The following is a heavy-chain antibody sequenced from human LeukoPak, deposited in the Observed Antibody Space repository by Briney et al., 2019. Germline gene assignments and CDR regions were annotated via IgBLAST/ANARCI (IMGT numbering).Heavy chain of an antibody. CDR1: GFTFKSFS. Sequence: PGGSLRLSCGGSGFTFKSFSMHWVRQAPGKGLEWVSDISSNSGIKSYADSVKGRFTISRDNAKNSLYLQMNSLRAEDTAVYYCAKFHLHPNIWFGEFHAFDIWGQGTMVTVSS. CDR2: ISSNSGIK. D-gene: IGHD3-10*01. V-gene: IGHV3-48*01. J-gene: IGHJ3*02. CDR3: AKFHLHPNIWFGEFHAFDI.